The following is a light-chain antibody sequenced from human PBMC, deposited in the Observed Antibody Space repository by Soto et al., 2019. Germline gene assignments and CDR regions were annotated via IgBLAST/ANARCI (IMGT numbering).Light chain of an antibody. CDR1: QNVRTF. CDR3: LQRSDWPLT. Sequence: DIILTQSPDTLSLSPGERATLSCRACQNVRTFLAWYQQKPGQAPRLLISDASYRATGIPPRFSGSGSGTDFTLTISSLEPEDFAVYYCLQRSDWPLTFGGGSKVEI. J-gene: IGKJ4*01. CDR2: DAS. V-gene: IGKV3-11*01.